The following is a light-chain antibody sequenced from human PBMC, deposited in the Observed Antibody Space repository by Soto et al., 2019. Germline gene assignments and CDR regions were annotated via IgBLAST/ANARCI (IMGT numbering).Light chain of an antibody. J-gene: IGKJ5*01. CDR2: DAS. CDR1: QSVSSY. Sequence: EIVLTQSPATLSLSPGERATLSCRASQSVSSYLAWYQQKPGQAPRLLIYDASNRATGIPARFSGSGSGTDFTLTIRSPEPVEFAFYYCQQSSNFITFGQGTRLEI. CDR3: QQSSNFIT. V-gene: IGKV3-11*01.